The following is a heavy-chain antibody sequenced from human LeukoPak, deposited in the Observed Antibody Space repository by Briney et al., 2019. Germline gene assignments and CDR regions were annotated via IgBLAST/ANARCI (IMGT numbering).Heavy chain of an antibody. V-gene: IGHV3-21*01. CDR1: GFTFSTYT. D-gene: IGHD3-10*01. Sequence: PGGSLRLSCAASGFTFSTYTMNWVRQAPGKGLEWVSSITTTTYTYYADSMKGRFTISRDNANNSLSLQMNSLRDEDTAVYYCARARGFDIWGQGTMVTVSS. CDR3: ARARGFDI. J-gene: IGHJ3*02. CDR2: ITTTTYT.